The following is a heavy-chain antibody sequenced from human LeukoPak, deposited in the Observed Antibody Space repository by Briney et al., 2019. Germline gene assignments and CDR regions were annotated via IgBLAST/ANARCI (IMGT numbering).Heavy chain of an antibody. Sequence: ASVKVSCKASGYTFTSYGMSWVRQAPGQGLEWMGWISAYNGNTNYAQKLQGRVTMTTDTSTSTAYMELRSLRSDDTAVYYCASRIVGATHRDNWFDPWGQGTLVTVSS. V-gene: IGHV1-18*01. D-gene: IGHD1-26*01. CDR3: ASRIVGATHRDNWFDP. J-gene: IGHJ5*02. CDR1: GYTFTSYG. CDR2: ISAYNGNT.